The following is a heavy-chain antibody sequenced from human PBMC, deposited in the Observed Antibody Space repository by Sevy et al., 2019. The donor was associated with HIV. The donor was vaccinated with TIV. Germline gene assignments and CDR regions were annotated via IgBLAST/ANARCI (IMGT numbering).Heavy chain of an antibody. Sequence: GGSLRLSCTTSGFTFGDYPMGWSRQAPGKGLEWVGFIRSKPYGGTTEYAASVKGRFIISRDDSRSTAYLQMNSLKTDDTAVYYCTRDPLGQLPDYWGQGTLVTVSS. V-gene: IGHV3-49*03. CDR1: GFTFGDYP. CDR3: TRDPLGQLPDY. CDR2: IRSKPYGGTT. D-gene: IGHD3-10*01. J-gene: IGHJ4*02.